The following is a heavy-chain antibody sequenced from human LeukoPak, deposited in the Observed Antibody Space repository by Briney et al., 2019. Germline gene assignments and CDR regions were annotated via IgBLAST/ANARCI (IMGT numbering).Heavy chain of an antibody. J-gene: IGHJ4*02. V-gene: IGHV3-23*01. CDR2: ITGSSAST. Sequence: GRSLRLSCAASRFTFNTYAMSWVRQAPGKGLEWVSAITGSSASTYYADSVKGRFTISRDNSKNTLYLQMNSLRAEDTAVYFCAKLDYYDTHWGQGTLVTVSS. CDR1: RFTFNTYA. CDR3: AKLDYYDTH. D-gene: IGHD3-22*01.